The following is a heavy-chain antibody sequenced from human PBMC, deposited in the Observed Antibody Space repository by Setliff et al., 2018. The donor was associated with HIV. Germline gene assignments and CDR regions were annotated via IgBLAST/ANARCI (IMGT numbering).Heavy chain of an antibody. Sequence: GGSLRLSCAASRFTFSSYAMSWVRQAPGKGLEWVANIKEDGSEKYYVDSVKGRFTVSRDNAENSVYLQMNGLRVDDTALYYCTRDGGEYWGEGTLVTVSS. CDR3: TRDGGEY. D-gene: IGHD3-16*01. CDR2: IKEDGSEK. CDR1: RFTFSSYA. J-gene: IGHJ4*02. V-gene: IGHV3-7*03.